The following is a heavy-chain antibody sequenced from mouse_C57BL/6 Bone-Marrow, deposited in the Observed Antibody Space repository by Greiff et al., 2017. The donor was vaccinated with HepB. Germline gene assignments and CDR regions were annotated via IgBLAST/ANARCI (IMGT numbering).Heavy chain of an antibody. V-gene: IGHV2-5*01. CDR2: IWRGGST. CDR3: AKRSNFYSNYAMDY. Sequence: VQLKQSGPGLVQPSPSLSITCTVSGFSLTSYGVHWVRQSPGKGLEWLGVIWRGGSTDYNAAFMSRLSITKDNSKSQVFFKMNSLQADDTAIYYCAKRSNFYSNYAMDYWGQGTSVTVSS. D-gene: IGHD2-5*01. CDR1: GFSLTSYG. J-gene: IGHJ4*01.